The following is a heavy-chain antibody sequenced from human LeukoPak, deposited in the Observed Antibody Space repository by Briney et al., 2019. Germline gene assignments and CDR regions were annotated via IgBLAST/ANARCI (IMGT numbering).Heavy chain of an antibody. V-gene: IGHV4-34*01. Sequence: PSETLSLTCAVYGGSFSGYYWSWIRQPPGKGLEWIGEINHSGSTNYNPSLKSRVTISVDTSKNQFSPKLSSVTAADTAVYYCARGHGDRPYYFDYWGQGTLVTVSS. CDR1: GGSFSGYY. CDR2: INHSGST. D-gene: IGHD7-27*01. CDR3: ARGHGDRPYYFDY. J-gene: IGHJ4*02.